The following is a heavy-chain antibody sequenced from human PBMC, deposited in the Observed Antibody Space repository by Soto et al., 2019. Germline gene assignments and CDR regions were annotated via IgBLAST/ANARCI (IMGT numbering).Heavy chain of an antibody. CDR1: GFTFGDYA. J-gene: IGHJ3*02. CDR2: IRSKAYGGTT. D-gene: IGHD3-3*01. Sequence: PGGSLRLSCTASGFTFGDYAMSWFRQAPGKGLEWVGFIRSKAYGGTTEYAASVKGRFTISRDDSKSIAYLQMNSLKTEDTAVYYCTRVRITIVGVVGTDAFDIWGQGTMVTVSS. CDR3: TRVRITIVGVVGTDAFDI. V-gene: IGHV3-49*03.